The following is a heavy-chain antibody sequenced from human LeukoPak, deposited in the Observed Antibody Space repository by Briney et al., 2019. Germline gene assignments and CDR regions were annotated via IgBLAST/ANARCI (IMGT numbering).Heavy chain of an antibody. V-gene: IGHV3-48*03. CDR3: ARDGDGALDY. CDR1: GFTFSSYE. D-gene: IGHD5-24*01. J-gene: IGHJ4*02. CDR2: ISSSGSTI. Sequence: GGSLRLSCAASGFTFSSYEMNWVRQAPGKGLEWVSYISSSGSTIYYADSVKGRFTISRDDAKNSLYLQMNSLRAEDTAVYYCARDGDGALDYWGQGTLVTVSS.